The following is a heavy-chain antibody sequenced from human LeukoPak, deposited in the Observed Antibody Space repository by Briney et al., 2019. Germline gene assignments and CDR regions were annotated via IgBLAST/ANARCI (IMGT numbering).Heavy chain of an antibody. J-gene: IGHJ4*02. CDR1: GGSFSGYY. Sequence: SETLSLTCAVYGGSFSGYYWSWIRQPPGKGLEWIGEINHSGSTNYNPSLKSRVTISVDTSKNQFSLKLSSVTAADTAVYYCARVYVVVPAAMETYYYGSGSYSLDYWGQGTLVTVSS. CDR3: ARVYVVVPAAMETYYYGSGSYSLDY. V-gene: IGHV4-34*01. CDR2: INHSGST. D-gene: IGHD3-10*01.